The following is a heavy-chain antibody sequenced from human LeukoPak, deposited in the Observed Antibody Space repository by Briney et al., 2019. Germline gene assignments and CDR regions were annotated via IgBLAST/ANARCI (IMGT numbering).Heavy chain of an antibody. CDR3: ARGDDYGDYIGY. CDR1: GGSISSGGYY. J-gene: IGHJ4*02. CDR2: IYYSGST. Sequence: SQTLSLTCTVSGGSISSGGYYWSWIRQHPGKGLEWIGYIYYSGSTYYNPSLKSRVTISVDTSKNQFSLKLSSVTAADTAVYYCARGDDYGDYIGYRGQGTLVTVSS. V-gene: IGHV4-31*03. D-gene: IGHD4-17*01.